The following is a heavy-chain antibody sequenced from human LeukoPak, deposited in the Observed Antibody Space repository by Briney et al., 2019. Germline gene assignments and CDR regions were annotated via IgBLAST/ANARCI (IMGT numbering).Heavy chain of an antibody. CDR2: ISAYNGNT. CDR3: ARSRLYYYYYYMDV. CDR1: GYTFTSYG. V-gene: IGHV1-18*01. J-gene: IGHJ6*03. Sequence: ASVKVSCKASGYTFTSYGISWVRQAPGQGLEWMGWISAYNGNTNYAQKLQGRVTMTTDTSTSTAYMELRSLRSEDTAVYYCARSRLYYYYYYMDVWGKGATVTVSS.